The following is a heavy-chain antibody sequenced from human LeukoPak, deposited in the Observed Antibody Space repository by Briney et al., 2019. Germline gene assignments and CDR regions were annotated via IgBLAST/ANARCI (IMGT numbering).Heavy chain of an antibody. V-gene: IGHV1-18*01. CDR1: GYTFNTYG. CDR3: AREGAVVDNWFDP. Sequence: ATVKVSCKASGYTFNTYGITWVRQAPGQGLEWMGWISGYNGKTKYAHKLQDRVTMTTDTSTTTAYMELRSLRSDDTAVYYCAREGAVVDNWFDPWGQGTLVTVSS. J-gene: IGHJ5*02. CDR2: ISGYNGKT. D-gene: IGHD2-15*01.